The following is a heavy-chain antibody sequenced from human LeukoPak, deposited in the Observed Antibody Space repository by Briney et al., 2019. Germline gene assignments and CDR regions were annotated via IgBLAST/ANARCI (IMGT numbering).Heavy chain of an antibody. CDR1: GFTFTDSY. Sequence: GASVRVSCKASGFTFTDSYIHWVRQVPGQGLEWMGWINLKSGGTNYAPKFQGRVTMTRDTSINVAYMELSRLRFDDTAKYYCASAARGYNYVGPGGWFDPWGQGTLVTVSS. V-gene: IGHV1-2*02. CDR2: INLKSGGT. J-gene: IGHJ5*02. D-gene: IGHD5-18*01. CDR3: ASAARGYNYVGPGGWFDP.